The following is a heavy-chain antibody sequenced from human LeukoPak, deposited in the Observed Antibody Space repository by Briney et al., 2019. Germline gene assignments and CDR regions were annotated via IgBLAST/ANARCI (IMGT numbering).Heavy chain of an antibody. CDR3: ARGRTTSLLWFGELEGDAFDI. V-gene: IGHV1-8*01. J-gene: IGHJ3*02. CDR2: MNPNSGNT. CDR1: RYTFTSYD. D-gene: IGHD3-10*01. Sequence: ASVKVSCKTSRYTFTSYDINWVRQATGEGLEWMGWMNPNSGNTGYAQKFQGRVTITRNTSISTAYMELSSLRSEDTAVYYCARGRTTSLLWFGELEGDAFDIWGQGTMVTVSS.